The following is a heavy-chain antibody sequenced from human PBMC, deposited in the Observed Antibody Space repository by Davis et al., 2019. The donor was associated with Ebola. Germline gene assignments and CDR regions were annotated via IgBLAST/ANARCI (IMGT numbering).Heavy chain of an antibody. CDR2: IYYSGST. V-gene: IGHV4-39*01. CDR1: GGSISSSSYY. CDR3: AMDYGAPGWFDP. Sequence: PGGSLRLSCTVSGGSISSSSYYWGWIRQPPGKGLEWIGSIYYSGSTYYNPSFKSRVTISVDTSKNQFSLKLSSVTAADTAVYYCAMDYGAPGWFDPWGQGTLVTVSS. J-gene: IGHJ5*02. D-gene: IGHD4-17*01.